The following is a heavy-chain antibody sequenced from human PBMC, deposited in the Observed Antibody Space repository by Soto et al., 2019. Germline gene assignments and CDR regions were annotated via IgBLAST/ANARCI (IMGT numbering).Heavy chain of an antibody. V-gene: IGHV4-39*01. J-gene: IGHJ6*02. CDR2: IYYSGTT. Sequence: QLQLQESGPGLVKPSETLSLTCTVSGGSISSNSYYWAWIRQPPGKGLEWIGNIYYSGTTYYNPSLKSRVTLSVDTSKNQFSLKLSSVPAADTAVYYCARHKGGYYSGVDVWGQGTTVTVSS. D-gene: IGHD3-16*01. CDR3: ARHKGGYYSGVDV. CDR1: GGSISSNSYY.